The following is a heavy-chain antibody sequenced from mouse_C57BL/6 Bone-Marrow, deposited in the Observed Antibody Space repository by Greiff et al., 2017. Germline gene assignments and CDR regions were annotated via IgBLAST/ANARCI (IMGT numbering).Heavy chain of an antibody. J-gene: IGHJ4*01. CDR2: IWSGGST. D-gene: IGHD1-1*01. CDR3: ARGRDYYGSSYNYATDD. CDR1: GFYLTSYG. V-gene: IGHV2-2*01. Sequence: QVQLQQSGPGLVQPSQSLSITCTVSGFYLTSYGVHWVRQSPGKGLEWLGVIWSGGSTDYNAAFISRLSISKDNSKSQVFFKMNSLQADDTAIYYCARGRDYYGSSYNYATDDWGQGTSVTVSS.